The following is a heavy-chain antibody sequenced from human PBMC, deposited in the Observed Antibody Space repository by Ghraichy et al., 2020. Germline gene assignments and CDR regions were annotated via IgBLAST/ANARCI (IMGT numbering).Heavy chain of an antibody. D-gene: IGHD2-2*01. V-gene: IGHV4-31*03. J-gene: IGHJ4*02. CDR3: ARINSIVVPAANAFDY. Sequence: SETLSLTCTVSGGSISSGGYYWSWIRQHPGKGLEWIGYIYYSGSTYYNPSLKSRVTISVDTSKNQFSLKLSSVTVADTAVYYCARINSIVVPAANAFDYWGQGTLVTVSS. CDR1: GGSISSGGYY. CDR2: IYYSGST.